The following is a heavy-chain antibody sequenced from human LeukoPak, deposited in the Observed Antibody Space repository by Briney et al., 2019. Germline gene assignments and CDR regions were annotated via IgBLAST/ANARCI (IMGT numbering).Heavy chain of an antibody. Sequence: GSSVKVSCKASGGTFSSYAISWVRQAPGQGLEWMGGIIPIFGTANYAQKFQGRVTITADESTSTAYMELSSLRSEDTAVYYCASEGYDSSGYWIRIDYWGQGTLVTVSS. CDR1: GGTFSSYA. J-gene: IGHJ4*02. CDR3: ASEGYDSSGYWIRIDY. CDR2: IIPIFGTA. D-gene: IGHD3-22*01. V-gene: IGHV1-69*01.